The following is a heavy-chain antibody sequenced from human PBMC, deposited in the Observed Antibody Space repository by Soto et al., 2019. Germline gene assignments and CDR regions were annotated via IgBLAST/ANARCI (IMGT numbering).Heavy chain of an antibody. CDR3: ARGDDPGSLYYYYGMDV. Sequence: GGSLRLSCAASGFTFSSYEMNWVRQAPGKGLEWVSYISSSGSTIYYADSVKGRFTISRDNAKNSLYLQMNSLRAEDTAVYYCARGDDPGSLYYYYGMDVWGQGTTVTVSS. CDR2: ISSSGSTI. V-gene: IGHV3-48*03. CDR1: GFTFSSYE. D-gene: IGHD6-13*01. J-gene: IGHJ6*02.